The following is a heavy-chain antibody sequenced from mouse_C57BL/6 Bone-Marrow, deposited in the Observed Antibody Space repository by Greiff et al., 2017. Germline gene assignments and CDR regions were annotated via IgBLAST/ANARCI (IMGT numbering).Heavy chain of an antibody. CDR1: GYTFTSYW. V-gene: IGHV1-59*01. CDR2: IDPSDSYT. D-gene: IGHD3-2*02. CDR3: ADSSGDFAY. J-gene: IGHJ3*01. Sequence: QVQLQQPGAELVRPGTSVKLSCKASGYTFTSYWMHWVKQRPGQGLEWIGVIDPSDSYTNYNQKFKGKATLTVDTSSSTAYMQLSSLTSEDSAVYYCADSSGDFAYWGQGTLGTVSA.